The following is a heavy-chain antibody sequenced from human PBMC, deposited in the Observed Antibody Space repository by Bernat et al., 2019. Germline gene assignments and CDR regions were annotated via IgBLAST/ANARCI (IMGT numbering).Heavy chain of an antibody. J-gene: IGHJ3*02. CDR1: GYTFTTYG. D-gene: IGHD3-22*01. V-gene: IGHV1-18*01. CDR2: ISAYNGNT. CDR3: YYYDSSGRSDAFDI. Sequence: QVQLVQSGAEVKKPGSSLKVSCKASGYTFTTYGISWVRQAPGQGLEWMGWISAYNGNTNYAQKLQGRVTMTTDTSTSTAYMELRSLRSDDTAVYFCYYYDSSGRSDAFDIWGQGSMVTV.